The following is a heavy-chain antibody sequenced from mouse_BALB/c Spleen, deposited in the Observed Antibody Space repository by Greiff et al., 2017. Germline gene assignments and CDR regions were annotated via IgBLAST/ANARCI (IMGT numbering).Heavy chain of an antibody. V-gene: IGHV5-6-4*01. CDR1: GFTFSSYT. CDR3: TRDRAYDYDSMDY. J-gene: IGHJ4*01. D-gene: IGHD2-4*01. CDR2: ISSGGSYT. Sequence: DVMLVESGGGLVKPGGSLKLSCAASGFTFSSYTMSWVRQTPEKRLEWVATISSGGSYTYYPDSVKGRFTISRDNAKNTLYLQMSSLKSEDTAMYYCTRDRAYDYDSMDYWGQGTSVTVSS.